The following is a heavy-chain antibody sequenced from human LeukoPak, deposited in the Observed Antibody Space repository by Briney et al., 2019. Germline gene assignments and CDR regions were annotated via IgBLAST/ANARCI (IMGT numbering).Heavy chain of an antibody. J-gene: IGHJ3*02. CDR1: GASISSSDYY. CDR3: ARVTYSRSSISLDAFDN. D-gene: IGHD6-6*01. Sequence: SETLSLTCNVSGASISSSDYYWSWIRQPPGKGLEWIGYIDYTGGTSYYPSLKSRVSLSMDTSKNHFSLRLSSVTAADTAVYYCARVTYSRSSISLDAFDNWGQGTMVTVSS. V-gene: IGHV4-30-4*01. CDR2: IDYTGGT.